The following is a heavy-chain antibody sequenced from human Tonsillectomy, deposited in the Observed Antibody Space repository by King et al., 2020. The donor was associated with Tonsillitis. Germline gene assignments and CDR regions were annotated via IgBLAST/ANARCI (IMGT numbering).Heavy chain of an antibody. J-gene: IGHJ6*02. Sequence: DVQLVESGGGLVQPGGSLRLSCVASGFTFSSYSMNWVRQAPGMGLEWVSNISRSSSTIFYADSVKGRFTISRDNAKNSLYLQMNSLRAEDTAVYYCARDEATTYYYYYGMDVWGQGTTVTVSS. CDR1: GFTFSSYS. CDR3: ARDEATTYYYYYGMDV. CDR2: ISRSSSTI. V-gene: IGHV3-48*01. D-gene: IGHD5-12*01.